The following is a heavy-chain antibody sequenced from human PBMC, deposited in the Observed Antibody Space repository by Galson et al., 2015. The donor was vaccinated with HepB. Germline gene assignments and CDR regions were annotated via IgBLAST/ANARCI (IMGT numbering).Heavy chain of an antibody. V-gene: IGHV4-31*03. CDR2: IYYSGST. D-gene: IGHD2-15*01. CDR3: ARRSLAADAGFDP. Sequence: TLSLTCTVSDGSVTSGGYYCRWIRQLPGKGLEWIAYIYYSGSTSYNPSLKSRFTISVDTSKNQFSLKLNSVIAADTAVYYCARRSLAADAGFDPWGQGTLVTVSS. J-gene: IGHJ5*02. CDR1: DGSVTSGGYY.